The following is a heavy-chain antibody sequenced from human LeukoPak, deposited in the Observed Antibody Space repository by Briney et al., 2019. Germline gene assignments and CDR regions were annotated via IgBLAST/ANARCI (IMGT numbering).Heavy chain of an antibody. D-gene: IGHD1-26*01. J-gene: IGHJ4*02. CDR2: ISYDGSNK. V-gene: IGHV3-30-3*01. Sequence: GGSLRLSCAASGFTFSSYAMHWVRQAPGKGLEWVAVISYDGSNKYYADSVKGRFTISRDNSKNTLYLQMNSLRAEDTAVYYCARLLGYFDYWGQGTLVTVSS. CDR3: ARLLGYFDY. CDR1: GFTFSSYA.